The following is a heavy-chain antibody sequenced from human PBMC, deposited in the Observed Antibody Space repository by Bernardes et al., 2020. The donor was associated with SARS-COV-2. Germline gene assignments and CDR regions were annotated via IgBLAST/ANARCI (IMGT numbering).Heavy chain of an antibody. CDR1: GYPFTGYY. J-gene: IGHJ6*02. D-gene: IGHD3-22*01. CDR3: ALPPTNYDRYGMDV. Sequence: ASVQVTCKASGYPFTGYYIHWVRQAPGQGLEWRGWINPNSGGTNYAQKFQGRVTMTRDTSISTANMELSRLGSDDTAVYYCALPPTNYDRYGMDVWGQGTTVTVSS. CDR2: INPNSGGT. V-gene: IGHV1-2*02.